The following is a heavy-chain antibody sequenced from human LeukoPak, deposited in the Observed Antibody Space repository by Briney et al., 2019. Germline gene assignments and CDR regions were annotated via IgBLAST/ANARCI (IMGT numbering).Heavy chain of an antibody. V-gene: IGHV3-7*01. CDR1: GSTFSSDW. Sequence: GGSLRLSWVPAGSTFSSDWISWGLPAPGKRLWRVLNIKQDGSEKYYGDSVKGRFTISRDNAKNSLYLQMYSLRAEDTAVYYCASAHFGAYEGFANLNFWGQGTLVTVSS. J-gene: IGHJ4*02. CDR3: ASAHFGAYEGFANLNF. CDR2: IKQDGSEK. D-gene: IGHD4-17*01.